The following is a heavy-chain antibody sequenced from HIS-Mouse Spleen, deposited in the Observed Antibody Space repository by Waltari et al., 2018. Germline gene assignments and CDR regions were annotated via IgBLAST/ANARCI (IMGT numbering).Heavy chain of an antibody. Sequence: GESGGGVVQPGRSLRLSCAASGFTFSSYGMHWVRQAPGKGLEWVAVIWYDGSNKYYADSVKGRFTISRDNSKNTLYLQMNSLRAEDTAVYYCAKASGPNAFDIWGQGTMVTVSS. CDR2: IWYDGSNK. CDR3: AKASGPNAFDI. CDR1: GFTFSSYG. J-gene: IGHJ3*02. V-gene: IGHV3-33*06.